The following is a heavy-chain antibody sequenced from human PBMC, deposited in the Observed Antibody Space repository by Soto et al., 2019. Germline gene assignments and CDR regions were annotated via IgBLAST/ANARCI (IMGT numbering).Heavy chain of an antibody. D-gene: IGHD2-2*01. J-gene: IGHJ6*01. Sequence: GGSLRLSCAASGFTFSDYYMSWIRQAPCQGLEWVANIKQDGSEIYYVDSVKGRFTISRDNAKNSLYLQINSLRAEDTAVYYCARYSSTSWKYYFYYYGMDVWAQGTTVTVSS. CDR3: ARYSSTSWKYYFYYYGMDV. CDR2: IKQDGSEI. CDR1: GFTFSDYY. V-gene: IGHV3-7*04.